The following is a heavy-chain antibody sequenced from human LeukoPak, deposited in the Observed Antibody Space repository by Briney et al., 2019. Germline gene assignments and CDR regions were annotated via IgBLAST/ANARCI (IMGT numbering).Heavy chain of an antibody. CDR3: ARTDYGDYHRHDY. V-gene: IGHV3-30-3*01. CDR2: ISYDGSNK. CDR1: GFTFSSYA. D-gene: IGHD4-17*01. J-gene: IGHJ4*02. Sequence: PGGSLRLSCAASGFTFSSYAMHWARQAPGKGLEWVAVISYDGSNKYYADSVKGRFTISRDNSKNTLYLQMNSLRAEDTAVYYCARTDYGDYHRHDYWGQGTLVTVSS.